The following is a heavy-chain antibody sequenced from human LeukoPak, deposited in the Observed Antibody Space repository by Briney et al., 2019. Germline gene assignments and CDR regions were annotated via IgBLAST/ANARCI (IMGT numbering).Heavy chain of an antibody. V-gene: IGHV3-23*01. CDR2: ISGSGGST. CDR3: AKDRYSDYYFDY. CDR1: GFTFSSYT. Sequence: GRSLRLSCAASGFTFSSYTMSWVRQAPGKGLEWVSAISGSGGSTYYADSVKGRFTISRDNSKNTLYLQMNSLRAEDTAVYYCAKDRYSDYYFDYWGQGTLVTVSS. J-gene: IGHJ4*02. D-gene: IGHD6-13*01.